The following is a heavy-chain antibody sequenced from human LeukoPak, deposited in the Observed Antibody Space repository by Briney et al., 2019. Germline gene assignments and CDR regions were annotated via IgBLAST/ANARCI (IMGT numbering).Heavy chain of an antibody. D-gene: IGHD5-18*01. V-gene: IGHV1-69*05. J-gene: IGHJ4*02. Sequence: ASVKVSCKASGGTFSSYANSWVRQAPGQGLEWMGGIIPIFGTANYAQKFQGRVTITTDESTSTAYMELSSLRSEDTAVYYCARETPMVIDYWGQGTLVTVSS. CDR1: GGTFSSYA. CDR2: IIPIFGTA. CDR3: ARETPMVIDY.